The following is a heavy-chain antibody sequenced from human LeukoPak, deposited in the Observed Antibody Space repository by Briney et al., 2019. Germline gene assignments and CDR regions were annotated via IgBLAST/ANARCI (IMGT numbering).Heavy chain of an antibody. J-gene: IGHJ6*01. V-gene: IGHV3-23*01. CDR3: AKMKGHPLPKYYMDV. CDR2: ISGSGDNT. D-gene: IGHD1-26*01. CDR1: GSTFSGFA. Sequence: KSGGSLRLSCAASGSTFSGFAMSWVRRTPGKGLEWVSGISGSGDNTLYADSVKGRFTISRDNSKNTLYLEMNSLRAEDTAIYYCAKMKGHPLPKYYMDVWGQGTTVTVSS.